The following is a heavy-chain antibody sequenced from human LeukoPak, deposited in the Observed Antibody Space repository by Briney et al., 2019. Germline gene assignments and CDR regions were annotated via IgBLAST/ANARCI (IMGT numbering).Heavy chain of an antibody. CDR3: ARVGSGVNLYYFDY. CDR2: INHSGST. J-gene: IGHJ4*02. CDR1: GGSFSGYY. Sequence: SETLSLTCAVYGGSFSGYYWSWIRQPPGKGLEWIGEINHSGSTNYNPSLKSRVTISIDTSKNQLSLRLSSVTAADTAVYYCARVGSGVNLYYFDYWGQGTLVTVSS. V-gene: IGHV4-34*01. D-gene: IGHD4-23*01.